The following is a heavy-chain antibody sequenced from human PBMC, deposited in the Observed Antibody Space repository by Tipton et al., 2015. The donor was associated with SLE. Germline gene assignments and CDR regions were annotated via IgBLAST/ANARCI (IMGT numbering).Heavy chain of an antibody. V-gene: IGHV1-18*01. CDR3: ARGGGSYSIDY. D-gene: IGHD1-26*01. CDR1: GDSFINFG. CDR2: ISNYNGNT. J-gene: IGHJ4*02. Sequence: QLVQSGADVKKPGASVKVSCTASGDSFINFGISWVRQAPGQGLEWMGWISNYNGNTNYTQKVQGRVTMTADTSTSTAYMDLWTLKSDDTAVYYCARGGGSYSIDYWGQGTLVTVSS.